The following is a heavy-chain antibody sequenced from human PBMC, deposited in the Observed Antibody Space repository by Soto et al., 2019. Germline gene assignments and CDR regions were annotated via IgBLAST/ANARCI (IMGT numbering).Heavy chain of an antibody. CDR1: GGSISSYY. Sequence: SETLSLTCTVSGGSISSYYWSWIRQPPGKGLEWIGYIYYSGSTNYNPSLKSRVTISVDTSKNQFSLKLSSVTAADTAVYYCARGARITGTKSNWFDPWGQGTLVTVSS. CDR3: ARGARITGTKSNWFDP. V-gene: IGHV4-59*01. J-gene: IGHJ5*02. CDR2: IYYSGST. D-gene: IGHD1-20*01.